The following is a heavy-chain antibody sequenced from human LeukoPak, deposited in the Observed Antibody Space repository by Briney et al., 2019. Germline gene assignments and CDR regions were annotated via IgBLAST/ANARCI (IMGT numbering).Heavy chain of an antibody. CDR2: ITSSITYI. CDR3: AAGYCSGGRCYPGCFDP. D-gene: IGHD2-15*01. Sequence: GGSLRLSCAVSGFTFSRYTMNWVRQAPGRGLEWVSSITSSITYIYYADSVKGRFTISRDNAKNSLYLQMNSLRAEDTAVYYCAAGYCSGGRCYPGCFDPWGQGTLVTVSS. CDR1: GFTFSRYT. J-gene: IGHJ5*02. V-gene: IGHV3-21*01.